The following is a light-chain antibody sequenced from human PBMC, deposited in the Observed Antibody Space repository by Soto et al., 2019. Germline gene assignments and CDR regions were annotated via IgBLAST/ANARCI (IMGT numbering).Light chain of an antibody. J-gene: IGLJ3*02. CDR3: CAYAGTSLWA. Sequence: QSALTQPRSVSGSPGQSVTISCTGTSSDVGGYNYVSWYQQHPGKAPKLVIYDVSKRPSGVPDRFSGSKSGNTASLTISGLQAEDEADYYCCAYAGTSLWAFGGRTKLTVL. V-gene: IGLV2-11*01. CDR2: DVS. CDR1: SSDVGGYNY.